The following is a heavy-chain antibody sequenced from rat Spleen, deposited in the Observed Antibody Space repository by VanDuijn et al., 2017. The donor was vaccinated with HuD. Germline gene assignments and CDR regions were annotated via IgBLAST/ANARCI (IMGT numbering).Heavy chain of an antibody. V-gene: IGHV5-7*01. CDR1: GFTFSDYN. D-gene: IGHD1-3*01. CDR2: ISYDGSST. Sequence: EVQLVESGGGLVQPGRSLKLSCAASGFTFSDYNMAWVRQAPKKGLEWVATISYDGSSTYYRDSVKGRFTISRDNAKSTLYLQMDSLRSEDTATYYWARHSYGSYGWFAYWGQGTLVTVSS. J-gene: IGHJ3*01. CDR3: ARHSYGSYGWFAY.